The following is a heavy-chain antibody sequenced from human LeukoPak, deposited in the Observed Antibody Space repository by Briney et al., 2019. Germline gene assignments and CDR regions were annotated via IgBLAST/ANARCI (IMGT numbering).Heavy chain of an antibody. CDR2: IYYSGST. Sequence: SETLSLTCTVSGGSISSYYWSWIRQPPGKGLEWIRYIYYSGSTNYNPSLKSRVTISVDTSKNQFSLKLSSVTAADTAVYYCARDSYDSRGDWFDPWGQGTLVTVSS. CDR1: GGSISSYY. CDR3: ARDSYDSRGDWFDP. J-gene: IGHJ5*02. V-gene: IGHV4-59*01. D-gene: IGHD3-22*01.